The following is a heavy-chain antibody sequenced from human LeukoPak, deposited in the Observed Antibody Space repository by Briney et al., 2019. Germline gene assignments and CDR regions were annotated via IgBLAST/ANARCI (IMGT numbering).Heavy chain of an antibody. CDR3: ATHTGGYNYWWFDI. CDR2: IIPIYGTA. CDR1: GGTFSNYP. J-gene: IGHJ5*02. Sequence: ASVKVSCKISGGTFSNYPIVWVRQAPGRGLEWLGGIIPIYGTANYVEKVQGRFSLTAHESTATAYMELTSLTSDDTAMYFCATHTGGYNYWWFDIWGQGTLATVSS. V-gene: IGHV1-69*13. D-gene: IGHD5-24*01.